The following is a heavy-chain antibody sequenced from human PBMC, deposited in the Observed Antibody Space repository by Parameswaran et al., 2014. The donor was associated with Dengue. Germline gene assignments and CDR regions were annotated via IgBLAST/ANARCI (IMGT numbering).Heavy chain of an antibody. J-gene: IGHJ6*02. D-gene: IGHD5-12*01. CDR1: GGTFSSYA. V-gene: IGHV1-69*13. Sequence: SVKVSCKASGGTFSSYAISWVRQAPGQGLEWMGGIIPIFGTANYAQKFQGRVTITADESTSTAYMELSSLRSEDTAVYYCARGRVGERGYDPDDYYYGMDVWGQGTTVTVSS. CDR3: ARGRVGERGYDPDDYYYGMDV. CDR2: IIPIFGTA.